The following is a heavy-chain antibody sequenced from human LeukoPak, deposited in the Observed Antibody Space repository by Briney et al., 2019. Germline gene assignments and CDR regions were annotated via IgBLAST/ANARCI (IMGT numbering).Heavy chain of an antibody. V-gene: IGHV1-3*01. Sequence: ASVKVSCKASGYTFTSYAMHWVRQAPGQRLEWMGWINAGNGNTKYSQKFQGRVTITRDTSVSTAYMELSSLRSEDTAVYYCARIGYSSTNYYYGMDVWGQGTTVTVSS. CDR2: INAGNGNT. CDR3: ARIGYSSTNYYYGMDV. J-gene: IGHJ6*02. D-gene: IGHD6-13*01. CDR1: GYTFTSYA.